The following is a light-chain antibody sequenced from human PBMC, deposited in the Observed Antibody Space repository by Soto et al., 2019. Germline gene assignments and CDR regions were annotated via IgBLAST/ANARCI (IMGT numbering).Light chain of an antibody. CDR1: SSDFGAYNY. CDR3: TSYTSGSLYV. J-gene: IGLJ1*01. V-gene: IGLV2-14*01. Sequence: QSALTQPASVSGSPGQSITISCTGTSSDFGAYNYVSWYQQYPGKVPKLLIYNVSNRPSGVSNRFSGSKSSNTASLTISGLQAEDEADYFCTSYTSGSLYVFGTGTKLTVL. CDR2: NVS.